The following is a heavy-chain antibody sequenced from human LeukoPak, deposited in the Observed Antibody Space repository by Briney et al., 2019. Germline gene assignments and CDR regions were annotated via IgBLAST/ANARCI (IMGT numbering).Heavy chain of an antibody. Sequence: GGSLRLSCAASGFTFSSYSMNWVRQAPGKGLEWVSSISSSSSYIYYADSVKGRFTIFRDNAKNSLYLQMNSLRAEDTAVYYCARDHCSSTSCYSSWPYYYYYGIDVWGQGTTVTVSS. CDR2: ISSSSSYI. CDR1: GFTFSSYS. V-gene: IGHV3-21*01. CDR3: ARDHCSSTSCYSSWPYYYYYGIDV. D-gene: IGHD2-2*01. J-gene: IGHJ6*02.